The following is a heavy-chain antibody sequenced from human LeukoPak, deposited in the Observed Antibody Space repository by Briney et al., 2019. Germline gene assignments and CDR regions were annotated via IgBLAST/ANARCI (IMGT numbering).Heavy chain of an antibody. CDR3: ARSQLLYNWFDP. V-gene: IGHV3-21*01. CDR2: ISSSSSYI. Sequence: GGSLRLSCAASGFTFSSYSVNWVRQAPGKGLEWVSSISSSSSYIYYADSVKGRFTISRDNAKNSLYLQMNSLRAEDTAVYYCARSQLLYNWFDPWGQGTLVTVSS. J-gene: IGHJ5*02. D-gene: IGHD2-2*01. CDR1: GFTFSSYS.